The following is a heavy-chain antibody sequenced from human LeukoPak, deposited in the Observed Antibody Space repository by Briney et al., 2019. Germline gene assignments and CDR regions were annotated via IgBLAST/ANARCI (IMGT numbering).Heavy chain of an antibody. Sequence: ASEKVSCKASGYTFTNYDINWVRQATGQGLEWMGWMNPYSSNTGSAQKFQGRVMMTRDISISTAYMELSSLRSEDTAVYYCARGPTYDLWSGDSYSYYYMDVWGKGTTVAVSS. D-gene: IGHD3-3*01. CDR2: MNPYSSNT. CDR1: GYTFTNYD. V-gene: IGHV1-8*01. CDR3: ARGPTYDLWSGDSYSYYYMDV. J-gene: IGHJ6*03.